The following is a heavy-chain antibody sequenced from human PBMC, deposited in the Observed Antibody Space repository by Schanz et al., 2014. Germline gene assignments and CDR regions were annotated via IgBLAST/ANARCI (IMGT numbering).Heavy chain of an antibody. CDR3: ARGRSGSDYRIDY. CDR1: GFGFSSYS. CDR2: ISGSSRTI. D-gene: IGHD1-26*01. Sequence: AASGFGFSSYSMNWVRQAPGKGLEWVSYISGSSRTIYYADSLKCRFTVSRDNAENALYMKMNSLRAEDTGLYFCARGRSGSDYRIDYWGQGTLVTVSP. J-gene: IGHJ4*02. V-gene: IGHV3-48*01.